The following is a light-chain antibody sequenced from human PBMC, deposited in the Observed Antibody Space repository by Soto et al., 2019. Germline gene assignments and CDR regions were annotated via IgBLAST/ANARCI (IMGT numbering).Light chain of an antibody. V-gene: IGKV3-20*01. CDR3: QQYGSSPPYT. CDR2: AAS. CDR1: RSFSSSY. Sequence: EIVLTQSPGTLSLSPGERATLSCRASRSFSSSYFAWYQQKPGQAPSLLIYAASTRATGIPERFSGSGSGTDFTLTISKLVHEDFAVYYCQQYGSSPPYTFGQGTKLDIK. J-gene: IGKJ2*01.